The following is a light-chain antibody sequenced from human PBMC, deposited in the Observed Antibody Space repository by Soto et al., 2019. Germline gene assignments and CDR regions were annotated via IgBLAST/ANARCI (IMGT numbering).Light chain of an antibody. CDR2: GAS. CDR3: HQSYSYPST. Sequence: DIQMTQSPSSLSASVGDRVTITCRAGHSISSYLNWFQQKPGKAPKLLMYGASTLQIWVPSRFRGSGSGTDFTLTISSLQPEDFATDYCHQSYSYPSTFGQGTKLEIK. V-gene: IGKV1-39*01. CDR1: HSISSY. J-gene: IGKJ2*01.